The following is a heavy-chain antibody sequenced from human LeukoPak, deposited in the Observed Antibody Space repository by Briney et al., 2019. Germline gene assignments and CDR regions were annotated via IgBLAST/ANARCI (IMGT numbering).Heavy chain of an antibody. CDR1: GGSFSGYY. D-gene: IGHD6-19*01. CDR3: ARGRGWYNY. CDR2: INHSGST. J-gene: IGHJ4*02. V-gene: IGHV4-34*01. Sequence: SETLSLTCAVYGGSFSGYYWSWIRQPPGKGLEWIGEINHSGSTNYNPSLKSRVTISVDTSKNQFSLKLSSVTAADTAAYYCARGRGWYNYWGQGTLVTVSS.